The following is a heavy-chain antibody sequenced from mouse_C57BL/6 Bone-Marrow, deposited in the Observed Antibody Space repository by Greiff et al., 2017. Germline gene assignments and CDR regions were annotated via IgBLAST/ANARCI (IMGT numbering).Heavy chain of an antibody. CDR1: GYIFTEYT. CDR3: ARHERYYDYEGYFDY. CDR2: FYPGSGSI. D-gene: IGHD2-4*01. J-gene: IGHJ2*01. V-gene: IGHV1-62-2*01. Sequence: QVQLQQSGAELVKPGASVKLSCKASGYIFTEYTIHWVKQRSGQGLEWLGWFYPGSGSIKYNERFKDKATLTAYKSSNTVYMELSRLTSEDSAVYFCARHERYYDYEGYFDYWGQGTTLTASS.